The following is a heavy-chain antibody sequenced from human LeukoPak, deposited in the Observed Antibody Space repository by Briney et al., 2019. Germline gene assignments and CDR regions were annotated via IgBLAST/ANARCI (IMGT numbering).Heavy chain of an antibody. Sequence: GGSLRLSCAASGFTFDDYAMHWVRQAPGKGLEWVSGISWNSGSIGYADSVKGRFTISRGNAKNSLYLQMNSLRAEDTALYYCAKEVYSSGWYLDYWGQGALVTVSS. CDR1: GFTFDDYA. D-gene: IGHD6-19*01. CDR2: ISWNSGSI. CDR3: AKEVYSSGWYLDY. J-gene: IGHJ4*02. V-gene: IGHV3-9*01.